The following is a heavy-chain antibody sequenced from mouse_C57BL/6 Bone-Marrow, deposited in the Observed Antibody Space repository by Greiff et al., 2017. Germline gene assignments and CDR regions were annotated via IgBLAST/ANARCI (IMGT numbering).Heavy chain of an antibody. CDR3: AREGYGNYVDYAMDY. Sequence: VQRVESGAELARPGASVKLSCKASGYTFTSYGISWVKQRTGQGLEWIGEIYPRSGNTYYNEKFKGKATLTADKSSSTAYMELRSLTSEDSAVYFCAREGYGNYVDYAMDYWGQGTSVTVSS. V-gene: IGHV1-81*01. D-gene: IGHD2-10*02. CDR2: IYPRSGNT. J-gene: IGHJ4*01. CDR1: GYTFTSYG.